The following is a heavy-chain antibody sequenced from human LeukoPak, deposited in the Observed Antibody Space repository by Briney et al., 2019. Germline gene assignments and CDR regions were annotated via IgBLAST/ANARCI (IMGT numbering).Heavy chain of an antibody. CDR1: GGTFSSYA. CDR3: ARAKMVVTDAFDI. Sequence: SVKVSCKASGGTFSSYAISWVRQAPGQGLEWMGRIIPTFGTANYAQKFQGRVKITTDESTSTAYMELSSLSSEDTAVYYCARAKMVVTDAFDIWGQGTMVTVSS. CDR2: IIPTFGTA. D-gene: IGHD4-23*01. V-gene: IGHV1-69*05. J-gene: IGHJ3*02.